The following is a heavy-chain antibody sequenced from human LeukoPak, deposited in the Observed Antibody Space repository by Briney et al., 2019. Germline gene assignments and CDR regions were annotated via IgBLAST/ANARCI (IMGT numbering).Heavy chain of an antibody. Sequence: SQTLSLTCAISGDSVSSNSAAWNRIRQSPSRGLEWQGRTYYRSKWYNDYAVSVKSRITINPDTSKNQFSLQLNSVTPEETAVYYCARECEYNWKYCWFDPWGQGTLATVSS. CDR3: ARECEYNWKYCWFDP. V-gene: IGHV6-1*01. J-gene: IGHJ5*02. CDR2: TYYRSKWYN. D-gene: IGHD1-7*01. CDR1: GDSVSSNSAA.